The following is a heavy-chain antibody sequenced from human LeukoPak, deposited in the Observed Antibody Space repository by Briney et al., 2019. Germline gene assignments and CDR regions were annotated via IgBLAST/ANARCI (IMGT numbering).Heavy chain of an antibody. D-gene: IGHD3-10*01. CDR1: GYTFTSYG. V-gene: IGHV1-18*01. Sequence: ASVKVSCKASGYTFTSYGISWVRQAPGQGLEWMGWISAYNGNTNYAQKLQGRVTMTIDTSTSTAYMELRSLRSDDTAVYYCARALYYYGSGSYLGDYWGQGTLVTVSS. CDR2: ISAYNGNT. CDR3: ARALYYYGSGSYLGDY. J-gene: IGHJ4*02.